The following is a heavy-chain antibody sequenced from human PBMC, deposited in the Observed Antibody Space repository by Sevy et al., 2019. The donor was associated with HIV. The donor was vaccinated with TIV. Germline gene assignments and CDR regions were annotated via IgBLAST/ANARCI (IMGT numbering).Heavy chain of an antibody. CDR2: ISSSSTYI. CDR1: GFTFNNYY. D-gene: IGHD2-2*01. CDR3: ARDGGCTSTSCLLYFDY. V-gene: IGHV3-21*01. Sequence: GGSLRLSCAASGFTFNNYYMNWVRQAPGKGLEWVSSISSSSTYIYYPDSVKGRFTISRDNAKNSLYLQMNSLRAEDTAVYYCARDGGCTSTSCLLYFDYWGQGTLVTVSS. J-gene: IGHJ4*02.